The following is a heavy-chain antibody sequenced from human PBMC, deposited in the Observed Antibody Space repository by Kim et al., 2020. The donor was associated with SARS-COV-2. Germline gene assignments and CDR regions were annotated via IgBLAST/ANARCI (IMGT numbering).Heavy chain of an antibody. V-gene: IGHV1-69*13. J-gene: IGHJ6*02. D-gene: IGHD6-13*01. CDR2: IIPIFGTA. CDR3: ASTTRMYSSSSHPSMDV. CDR1: GGTFSSYA. Sequence: AVKVSCKASGGTFSSYAISWVRQAPGQGLEWMGGIIPIFGTANYAQKFQGRVTITADESTSTAYMELSSLRSEDTAVYYCASTTRMYSSSSHPSMDVWGPGTTVTVSS.